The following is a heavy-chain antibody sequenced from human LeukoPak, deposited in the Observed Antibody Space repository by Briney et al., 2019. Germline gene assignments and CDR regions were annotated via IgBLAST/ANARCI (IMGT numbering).Heavy chain of an antibody. Sequence: SETLSLTCTVSGGSISNNYWSWFRQTPGKGLEWIGYIYHTGSTSYSPSLKSRVTISGDTSKNQYSLKLSSVTAADTAVYYCARGTETTEFDYWGRGTPVTVSS. D-gene: IGHD4-11*01. CDR3: ARGTETTEFDY. J-gene: IGHJ4*02. CDR2: IYHTGST. V-gene: IGHV4-59*01. CDR1: GGSISNNY.